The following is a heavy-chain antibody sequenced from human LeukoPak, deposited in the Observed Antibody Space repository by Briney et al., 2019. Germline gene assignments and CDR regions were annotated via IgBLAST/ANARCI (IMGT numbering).Heavy chain of an antibody. V-gene: IGHV3-23*01. CDR3: AKRGYYYDSSGYYYFDY. D-gene: IGHD3-22*01. J-gene: IGHJ4*02. Sequence: GGSLRLSCAASGFTFSSYAMSWVRPAPGKGLEWGSAICGSGGSTYSADSVKGRFTISRDNSKNTLYLQMNSLRAEDTAVYYCAKRGYYYDSSGYYYFDYWGQGTLVTVSS. CDR2: ICGSGGST. CDR1: GFTFSSYA.